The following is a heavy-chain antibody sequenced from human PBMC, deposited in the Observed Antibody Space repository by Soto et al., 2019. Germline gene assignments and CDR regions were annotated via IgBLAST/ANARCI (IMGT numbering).Heavy chain of an antibody. V-gene: IGHV5-51*01. CDR1: GYSFTSYW. CDR3: ASGYYDSSGYHTYYYYYGMDV. Sequence: LGESLKISCKGSGYSFTSYWIGWVRQMPGKGLEWMGIIYPGDSDTRYSPSFQGQVTISADKSISTAYLQWSSLKASDTAMYYCASGYYDSSGYHTYYYYYGMDVWGQGTTVTVSS. J-gene: IGHJ6*02. CDR2: IYPGDSDT. D-gene: IGHD3-22*01.